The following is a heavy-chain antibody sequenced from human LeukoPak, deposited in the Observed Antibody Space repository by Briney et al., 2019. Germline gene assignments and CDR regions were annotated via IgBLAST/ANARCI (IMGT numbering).Heavy chain of an antibody. CDR3: AKVMIAVAGNPSQTGRP. CDR1: GFTFSSYA. J-gene: IGHJ5*02. D-gene: IGHD6-19*01. V-gene: IGHV3-23*01. CDR2: ISGSGGST. Sequence: GGSLRLSCAASGFTFSSYAMSWVRQAPGKGLEWVSAISGSGGSTYYADSVKGRFTISRDNSKNTLYLQMNSLRAEDTAVYYCAKVMIAVAGNPSQTGRPWGQGTLVTVSS.